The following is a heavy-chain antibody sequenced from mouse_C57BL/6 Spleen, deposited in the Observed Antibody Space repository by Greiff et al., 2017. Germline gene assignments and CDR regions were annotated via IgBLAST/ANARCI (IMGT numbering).Heavy chain of an antibody. Sequence: QVQLQQPGAELVKPGASVKMSCKASGYTFTSYWITWVKQRPGQGLEWIGDIYPGSGSTNYNEKFKSKAPLTVDTSSSTAYMQLSSLTSEDSAVYDGAREGIITTVVPYLDYGGQGTTLTVSS. CDR1: GYTFTSYW. CDR3: AREGIITTVVPYLDY. J-gene: IGHJ2*01. V-gene: IGHV1-55*01. D-gene: IGHD1-1*01. CDR2: IYPGSGST.